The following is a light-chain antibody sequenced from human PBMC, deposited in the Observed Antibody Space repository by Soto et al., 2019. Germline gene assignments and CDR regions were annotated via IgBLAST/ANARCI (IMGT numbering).Light chain of an antibody. Sequence: QSALTQPPSASGSPGQSVTISCTGTSSDVGGYNYVSWYQQYPGKAPKLMIYEVSERPSGVPVRFSGSKSGNTASLTVSGLQAEDEADYYCSSYAGTNNWVFGGGTKLTVL. CDR2: EVS. J-gene: IGLJ3*02. CDR1: SSDVGGYNY. CDR3: SSYAGTNNWV. V-gene: IGLV2-8*01.